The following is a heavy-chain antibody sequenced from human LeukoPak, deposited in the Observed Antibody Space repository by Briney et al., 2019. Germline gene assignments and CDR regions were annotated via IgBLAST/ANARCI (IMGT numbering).Heavy chain of an antibody. J-gene: IGHJ6*02. D-gene: IGHD3-10*01. CDR3: ARGGDGSGSPLYYYYYYGMDV. V-gene: IGHV3-64D*09. CDR2: ISSNGGST. Sequence: SGGSLRLSCSASGFTFSSYAMHWVRQAPGKGLEYVSAISSNGGSTYYADSVKGRFTISRDNSKNTLYLQMSSLRAEDTAVYYCARGGDGSGSPLYYYYYYGMDVWGQGTTVTVSS. CDR1: GFTFSSYA.